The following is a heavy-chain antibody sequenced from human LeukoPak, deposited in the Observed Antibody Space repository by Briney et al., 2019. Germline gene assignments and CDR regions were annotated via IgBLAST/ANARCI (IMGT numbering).Heavy chain of an antibody. Sequence: GGSLRLSCAASGFSLSDSYMHWVRQAPGKGLEWVGHIRSRRDNYATAYGVSVQGRFTISRDDSNNMAYLQMNSLTADDTAVYYCSRQTVSCHDFWGQGTLVTVSS. CDR2: IRSRRDNYAT. CDR3: SRQTVSCHDF. J-gene: IGHJ4*02. CDR1: GFSLSDSY. D-gene: IGHD2-2*01. V-gene: IGHV3-73*01.